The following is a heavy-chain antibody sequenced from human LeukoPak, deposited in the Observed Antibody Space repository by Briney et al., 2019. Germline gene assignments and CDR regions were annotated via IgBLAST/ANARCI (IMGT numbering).Heavy chain of an antibody. CDR3: ARYYDILTGLVDHNWFDP. V-gene: IGHV5-10-1*01. CDR1: GYIFTSYW. D-gene: IGHD3-9*01. Sequence: GESLKISCKGSGYIFTSYWISWVRQMPGKGLEWMGRIDPSHSYTNYSPSFQGHVTISADKSISTAYLQWSSLKASDTAMYYCARYYDILTGLVDHNWFDPWGQGTLVTVSS. J-gene: IGHJ5*02. CDR2: IDPSHSYT.